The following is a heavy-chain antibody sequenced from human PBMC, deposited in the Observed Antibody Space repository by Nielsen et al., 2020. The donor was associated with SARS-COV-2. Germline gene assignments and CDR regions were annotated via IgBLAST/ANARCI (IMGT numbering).Heavy chain of an antibody. CDR3: AREGLTFEAFET. CDR1: GDSINGYY. CDR2: TYSSGTT. D-gene: IGHD2/OR15-2a*01. J-gene: IGHJ3*02. V-gene: IGHV4-59*01. Sequence: SETLSLTCNVSGDSINGYYWNWIRQTPGRGLEWIGYTYSSGTTKYNPSLASRLTIYLDMSKKQLSLRLTSMTPADTALYYCAREGLTFEAFETWGHGTMVTVSS.